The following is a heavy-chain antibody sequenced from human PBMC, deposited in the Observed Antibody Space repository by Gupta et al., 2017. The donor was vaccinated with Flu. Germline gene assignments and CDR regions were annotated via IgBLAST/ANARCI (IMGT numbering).Heavy chain of an antibody. CDR3: ARDNRYSNFNYNFYYGLDV. D-gene: IGHD4-11*01. J-gene: IGHJ6*02. CDR1: GGIYNRHT. Sequence: QVQLVQSGAEMKKPGTSVKVSCKASGGIYNRHTFSWVRQSPGQGLEWMGRILPTGDIVNYGQRFQGRVTISADKSTNTVYMELSSLRSEDTAVYYCARDNRYSNFNYNFYYGLDVWGQGTTVTVSS. V-gene: IGHV1-69*08. CDR2: ILPTGDIV.